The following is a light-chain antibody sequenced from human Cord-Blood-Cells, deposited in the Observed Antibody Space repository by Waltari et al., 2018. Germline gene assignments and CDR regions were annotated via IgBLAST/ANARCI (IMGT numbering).Light chain of an antibody. J-gene: IGKJ3*01. CDR3: QKYNSAPFT. Sequence: DIQMTQSPSSLSASVGDRVTITCRASQRISNYLAWYPQKPGKVPKLPIYAASTLQSGVPSLFIGSGSGTDFTLTISSLQPEDVATYYGQKYNSAPFTFGPGTKVDIK. CDR2: AAS. CDR1: QRISNY. V-gene: IGKV1-27*01.